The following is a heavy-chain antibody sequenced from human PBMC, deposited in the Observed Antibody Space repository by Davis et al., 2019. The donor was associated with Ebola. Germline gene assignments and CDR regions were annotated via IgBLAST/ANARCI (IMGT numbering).Heavy chain of an antibody. D-gene: IGHD4-11*01. CDR2: VNLKSGAT. CDR3: ARGHNYAHEY. CDR1: GYTFTDYN. J-gene: IGHJ4*02. V-gene: IGHV1-2*06. Sequence: ASVKVSCKASGYTFTDYNIHWMRQAPGQGLEWLGRVNLKSGATNYAQKFQGRVTMTRDTSISTIYMELSSQRYDDTADYYCARGHNYAHEYWGQGTLVTVSS.